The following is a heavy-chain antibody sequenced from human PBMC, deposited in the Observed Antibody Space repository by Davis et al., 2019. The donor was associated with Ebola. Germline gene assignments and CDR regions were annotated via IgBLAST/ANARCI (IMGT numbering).Heavy chain of an antibody. D-gene: IGHD3-3*01. CDR1: GFTFSSYS. CDR2: ISSSGGST. V-gene: IGHV3-23*01. J-gene: IGHJ4*02. Sequence: GESLKISCAASGFTFSSYSMNWVRQAPGKGLEWVSAISSSGGSTYYADSVKGRFTISRDNSKNTLYLQMNSLRAEDTAVYYCAKVSTIFGVGGYYFDYWGQGTLVTVSS. CDR3: AKVSTIFGVGGYYFDY.